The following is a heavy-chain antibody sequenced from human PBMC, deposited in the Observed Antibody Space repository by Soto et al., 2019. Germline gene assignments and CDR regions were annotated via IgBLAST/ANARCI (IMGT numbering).Heavy chain of an antibody. CDR2: IYYSGST. CDR1: GGSISSYY. V-gene: IGHV4-59*08. CDR3: ARRYGGTRDY. D-gene: IGHD4-17*01. J-gene: IGHJ4*02. Sequence: QVQLQESGPGLVKPSETLSLTCTVSGGSISSYYWSWIRQPPGKGLEWIGYIYYSGSTNYNPSLKSRVTISVDTSKNQFSLKLSSATAADTAVYYCARRYGGTRDYWGQGTLVTVSS.